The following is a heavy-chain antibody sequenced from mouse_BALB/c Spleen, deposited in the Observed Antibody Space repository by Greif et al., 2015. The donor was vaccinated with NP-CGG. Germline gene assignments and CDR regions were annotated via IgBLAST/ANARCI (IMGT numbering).Heavy chain of an antibody. CDR1: GFTFSSYY. CDR2: INSNGGST. CDR3: ARRDSSGYVAY. V-gene: IGHV5-6-2*01. Sequence: EVQLVESGGGLVKLGGSLKLSCAASGFTFSSYYMSWVRQTPEKRLELVAAINSNGGSTYYPDTVKGRFTISRDNAKNTLYLQMSSLKSEDTALYYCARRDSSGYVAYWGQGTLVTVSA. D-gene: IGHD3-2*01. J-gene: IGHJ3*01.